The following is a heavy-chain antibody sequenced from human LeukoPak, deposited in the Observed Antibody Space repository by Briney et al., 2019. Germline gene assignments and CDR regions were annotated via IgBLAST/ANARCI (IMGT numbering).Heavy chain of an antibody. J-gene: IGHJ4*02. V-gene: IGHV3-23*01. D-gene: IGHD3-16*02. CDR3: AKSETYYDYVWGSYRSLFDY. Sequence: PGGSLRLSCAASGFTFSSYAMSWVRQAPGKGLEWVSAISGSGGSTYYADSVKGRFTISRDNSKNTLYLQMNSLRAEDTAVYYCAKSETYYDYVWGSYRSLFDYWGQGTLVTVSS. CDR2: ISGSGGST. CDR1: GFTFSSYA.